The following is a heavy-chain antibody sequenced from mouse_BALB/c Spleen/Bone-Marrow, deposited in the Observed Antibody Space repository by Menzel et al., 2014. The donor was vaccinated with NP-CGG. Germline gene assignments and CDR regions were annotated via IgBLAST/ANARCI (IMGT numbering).Heavy chain of an antibody. V-gene: IGHV5-12-1*01. D-gene: IGHD1-2*01. Sequence: EVMLVESGGGLVKPGGSLKLSCAASGFAFSSYDMSWARQTPEKRLEWVAYISSGGGSTYYPDTVKGRFTISRDNAKNTLYLQMSSLKSEDTAMYYCARQGYGYVDFDVWGAGTTVTVSS. CDR2: ISSGGGST. J-gene: IGHJ1*01. CDR1: GFAFSSYD. CDR3: ARQGYGYVDFDV.